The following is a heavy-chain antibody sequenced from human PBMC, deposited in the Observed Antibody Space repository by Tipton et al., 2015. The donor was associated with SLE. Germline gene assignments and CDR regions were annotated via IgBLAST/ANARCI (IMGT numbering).Heavy chain of an antibody. CDR1: GGSISSSSYY. J-gene: IGHJ4*02. V-gene: IGHV4-39*07. CDR2: IYHSGST. D-gene: IGHD2-15*01. CDR3: ARGGDIVGGPFDY. Sequence: LRLSCTVSGGSISSSSYYWGWIRQPPGKGLEWIGSIYHSGSTYYNPSLKSRVTISVDRSKNQFSLKLSSVTAADTAVYYCARGGDIVGGPFDYWGQGTLVTVSS.